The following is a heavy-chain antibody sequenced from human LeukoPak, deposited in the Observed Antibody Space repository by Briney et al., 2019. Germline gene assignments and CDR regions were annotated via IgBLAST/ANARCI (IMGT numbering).Heavy chain of an antibody. J-gene: IGHJ4*02. Sequence: ASVKVSCKASGYTFTRYDINWLRQATGQGPEWRGWMNPNSGNTGYAQKFQGRVTMTRNTSMSTAYLELSSLRSEDTAMYYCAIRTPVDIVATLGERVKKGLDYWGQGTLVTVSS. V-gene: IGHV1-8*01. CDR2: MNPNSGNT. CDR1: GYTFTRYD. CDR3: AIRTPVDIVATLGERVKKGLDY. D-gene: IGHD5-12*01.